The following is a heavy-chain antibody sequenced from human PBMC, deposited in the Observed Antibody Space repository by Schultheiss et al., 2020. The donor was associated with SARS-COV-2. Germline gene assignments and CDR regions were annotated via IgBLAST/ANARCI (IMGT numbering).Heavy chain of an antibody. CDR2: INSDGSST. CDR3: AREGVDWLTYYYYYMDV. Sequence: GGSLRLSCAASGFTFSSYWMHWVRQAPGKGLVWVSRINSDGSSTSYADSVKGRFTVSRDNAKSTLFLQMNSLRAEDTAVYYCAREGVDWLTYYYYYMDVWGKGTTVTVSS. D-gene: IGHD3-9*01. J-gene: IGHJ6*03. CDR1: GFTFSSYW. V-gene: IGHV3-74*01.